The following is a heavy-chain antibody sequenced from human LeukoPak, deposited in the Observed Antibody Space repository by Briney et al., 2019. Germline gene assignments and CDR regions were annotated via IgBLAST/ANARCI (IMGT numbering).Heavy chain of an antibody. Sequence: GGTLRLSCAASGFTFSSYGMSWVRQAPGKGLEWVSGINWNGGSTGYADSVKGRFTISRDNAKNSLYLQMNSLRAEDTALYYCARDSEYSSGWYRGDAFDIWGQGTMVTVSS. CDR3: ARDSEYSSGWYRGDAFDI. V-gene: IGHV3-20*04. CDR1: GFTFSSYG. D-gene: IGHD6-19*01. CDR2: INWNGGST. J-gene: IGHJ3*02.